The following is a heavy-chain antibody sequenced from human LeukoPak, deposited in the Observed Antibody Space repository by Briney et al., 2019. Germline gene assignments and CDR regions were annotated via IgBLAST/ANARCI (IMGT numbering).Heavy chain of an antibody. CDR2: IYYSGST. CDR1: GDSISSFY. CDR3: ARLGGAAGSGTEANY. D-gene: IGHD6-13*01. Sequence: SETLSLTCTISGDSISSFYWSWIRQPPGKGLEWIGSIYYSGSTYYNPSLKSRVTISVDTSKNQFSLKLSSVTAADTAVYYCARLGGAAGSGTEANYWGQGTLVTVSS. J-gene: IGHJ4*02. V-gene: IGHV4-39*01.